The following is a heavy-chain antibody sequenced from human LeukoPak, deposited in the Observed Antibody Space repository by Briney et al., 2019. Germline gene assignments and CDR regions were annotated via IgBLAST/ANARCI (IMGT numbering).Heavy chain of an antibody. CDR3: ARGDGDYVNY. J-gene: IGHJ4*02. CDR1: GYTFTGYY. Sequence: GASVKVSCKAPGYTFTGYYMHWVRQAPGQGLEWMGRTNPNSGGTNYAQKFQGRVTMTRDTSISTAYMELSRLRSDDTAVYYCARGDGDYVNYWGQGTLDTVSS. CDR2: TNPNSGGT. V-gene: IGHV1-2*06. D-gene: IGHD4-17*01.